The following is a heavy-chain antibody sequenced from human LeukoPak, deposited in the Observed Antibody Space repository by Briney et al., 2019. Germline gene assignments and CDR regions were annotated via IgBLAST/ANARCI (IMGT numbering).Heavy chain of an antibody. CDR3: AKAASDGIAAAGSLLRAFDI. J-gene: IGHJ3*02. CDR2: IACDGKKE. V-gene: IGHV3-30*18. Sequence: PGGSLRLSCGASGITFSSYGMRWARQAPGKGLEWLAVIACDGKKEYYTDSVKGRFTISRDNAKNSLYLQMNSLRAEDTALYYCAKAASDGIAAAGSLLRAFDIWGQGTMVTVSS. D-gene: IGHD6-13*01. CDR1: GITFSSYG.